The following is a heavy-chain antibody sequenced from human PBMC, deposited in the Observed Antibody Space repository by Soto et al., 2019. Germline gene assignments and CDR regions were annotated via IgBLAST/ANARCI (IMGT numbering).Heavy chain of an antibody. CDR1: GFTFSSYG. V-gene: IGHV3-33*01. CDR3: ARDGRYDFWSGYYGNGMDV. Sequence: QVQLVESGGGVVQPGRSLRLSCAASGFTFSSYGMHWVRQAPGKGLEWVAVIWYDGSNKYYADSVKGRFTISRDNSKNTLYLQMNSLRAEDTAVYYCARDGRYDFWSGYYGNGMDVWGQGTTVTVSS. D-gene: IGHD3-3*01. J-gene: IGHJ6*02. CDR2: IWYDGSNK.